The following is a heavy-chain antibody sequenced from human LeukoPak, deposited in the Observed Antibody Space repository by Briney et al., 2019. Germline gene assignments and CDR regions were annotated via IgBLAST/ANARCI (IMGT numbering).Heavy chain of an antibody. CDR1: GFTFSRYW. J-gene: IGHJ6*04. CDR2: IKQDGSEK. V-gene: IGHV3-7*03. CDR3: ARGHQLFFYGLDV. D-gene: IGHD1-1*01. Sequence: PGGSLRLSCVASGFTFSRYWMSWVRQAPGKGLEWVANIKQDGSEKNYVDSVKGRFTISRDTAKNSLFLQMNGLRAEDTAVYYCARGHQLFFYGLDVWGKGTAVTVSS.